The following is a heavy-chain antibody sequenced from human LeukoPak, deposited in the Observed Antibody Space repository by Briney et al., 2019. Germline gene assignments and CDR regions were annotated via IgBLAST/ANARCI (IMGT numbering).Heavy chain of an antibody. CDR3: ARDLVDIVVVPAAPGGRDYYYYMDV. Sequence: ASVKVSCKASGYTFTSYYMHWVRQAPGQGLEWMGIINPSGGSTSYAQKFQGRVTMTRDTSTSTVYMELSSLRSEDTAVYYCARDLVDIVVVPAAPGGRDYYYYMDVWGKGTAVTVSS. V-gene: IGHV1-46*01. D-gene: IGHD2-2*03. CDR1: GYTFTSYY. J-gene: IGHJ6*03. CDR2: INPSGGST.